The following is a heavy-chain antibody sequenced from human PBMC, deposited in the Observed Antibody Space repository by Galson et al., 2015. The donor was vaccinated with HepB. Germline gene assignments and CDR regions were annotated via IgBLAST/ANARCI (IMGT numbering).Heavy chain of an antibody. D-gene: IGHD1-26*01. CDR2: ISAYNGYT. CDR1: GYTFTSYG. V-gene: IGHV1-18*01. CDR3: ARRQMGATRYGMDV. J-gene: IGHJ6*02. Sequence: SVKVSCKASGYTFTSYGISWVRQAPGQGLEWMGWISAYNGYTNYAQKLQGRVTMTTDTSTSTAYMELKSLRSDDTAVYYCARRQMGATRYGMDVWGQGTTVTVSS.